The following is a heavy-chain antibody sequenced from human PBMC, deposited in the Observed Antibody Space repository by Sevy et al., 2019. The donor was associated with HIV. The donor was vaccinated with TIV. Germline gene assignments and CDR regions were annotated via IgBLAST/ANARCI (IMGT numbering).Heavy chain of an antibody. J-gene: IGHJ4*02. V-gene: IGHV5-51*01. CDR2: IYPSESYS. CDR1: GYNFANYW. Sequence: GESLKISCEGSGYNFANYWIGWVRQMPGKGLEWMGIIYPSESYSIYSPSFQGQVTISAVKSISTAYLQWSSLEASDTAIYYCARSPHFFDNNAFYTFDYWGQGPLVTVSS. CDR3: ARSPHFFDNNAFYTFDY. D-gene: IGHD3-22*01.